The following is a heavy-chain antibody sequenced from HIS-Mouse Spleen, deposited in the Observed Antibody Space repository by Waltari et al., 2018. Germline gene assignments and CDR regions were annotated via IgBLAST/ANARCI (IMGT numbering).Heavy chain of an antibody. CDR1: GGSISSYY. Sequence: QVQLQESGPGLVKPSETLSLTCTVSGGSISSYYWSWIRQPPGKGLEWIGYYSGSTNYQPSLKGRVTISVDTSKNQFSLKLSSVTAADTAVYYCARASRDLLLPRYFDLWGRGTLVTVSS. CDR2: YYSGST. J-gene: IGHJ2*01. CDR3: ARASRDLLLPRYFDL. V-gene: IGHV4-59*01.